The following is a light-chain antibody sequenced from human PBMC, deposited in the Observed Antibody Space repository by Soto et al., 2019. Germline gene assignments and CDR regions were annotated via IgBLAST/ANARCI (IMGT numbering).Light chain of an antibody. Sequence: DIQMTQSPSSLYASVGDRVSITCRASQGISNYLAWYQQKPGRVPKLLIYAASTLQSGVPSRFSGSGSGTDFTLTISSLQPEDVATYYCQRYNSAPRTFGPGTKVDIK. CDR3: QRYNSAPRT. V-gene: IGKV1-27*01. J-gene: IGKJ3*01. CDR1: QGISNY. CDR2: AAS.